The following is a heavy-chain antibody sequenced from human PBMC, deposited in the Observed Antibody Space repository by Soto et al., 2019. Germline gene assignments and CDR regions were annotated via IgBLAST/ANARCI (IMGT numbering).Heavy chain of an antibody. V-gene: IGHV1-46*03. CDR1: GYTFTSYY. CDR2: INTSGGST. CDR3: ARPSSYSCGTDAFDI. Sequence: QVQLVQSGAEVKKPGASVKVSCNASGYTFTSYYMHWVRQAPGQGLEWMGIINTSGGSTSYAQKFQGRVTMTRDTSTSTVYRELSSLRSEDTAVYYCARPSSYSCGTDAFDIWGQGTMVTVSS. D-gene: IGHD6-19*01. J-gene: IGHJ3*02.